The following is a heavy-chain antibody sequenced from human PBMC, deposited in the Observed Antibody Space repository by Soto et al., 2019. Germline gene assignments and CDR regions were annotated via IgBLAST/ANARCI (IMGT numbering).Heavy chain of an antibody. J-gene: IGHJ4*02. Sequence: ASVKVSCKASGYTFTSYAMHWVRQAPGQRLEWMGWINAGNGNTKYSQKFQGRVTITRDTSASTAYMELSSLRSEDTAVYYCARGDVVVTATTFDYWGQGTLVTVSS. CDR3: ARGDVVVTATTFDY. V-gene: IGHV1-3*01. CDR1: GYTFTSYA. D-gene: IGHD2-21*02. CDR2: INAGNGNT.